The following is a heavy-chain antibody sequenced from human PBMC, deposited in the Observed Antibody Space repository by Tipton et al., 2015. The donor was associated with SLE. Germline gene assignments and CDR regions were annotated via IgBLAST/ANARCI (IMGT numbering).Heavy chain of an antibody. CDR2: IYTSGST. CDR1: GGSISSGSYY. J-gene: IGHJ2*01. CDR3: ARHSEWEPGLFDL. D-gene: IGHD1-26*01. V-gene: IGHV4-61*02. Sequence: TLSLTCTVSGGSISSGSYYWSWIRQPAGKGLEWIGRIYTSGSTNYNPSLKSRVTISVDTSKNQFSLKLSSVTAADTAVYYCARHSEWEPGLFDLWGRGPLVTVSS.